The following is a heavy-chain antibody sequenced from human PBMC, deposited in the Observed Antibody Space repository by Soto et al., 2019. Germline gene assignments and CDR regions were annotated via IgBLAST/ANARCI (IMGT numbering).Heavy chain of an antibody. Sequence: LSLTCTVSGGSISSGGYYWSWIRQHPGKGLEWIGYIYYSGSTYYNPSLKSRVTISVDTSKNQFSLKLSSVTAADTAVYYRARGAYDILTGYDYWGQGTLVTVSS. J-gene: IGHJ4*02. CDR3: ARGAYDILTGYDY. CDR2: IYYSGST. D-gene: IGHD3-9*01. CDR1: GGSISSGGYY. V-gene: IGHV4-31*03.